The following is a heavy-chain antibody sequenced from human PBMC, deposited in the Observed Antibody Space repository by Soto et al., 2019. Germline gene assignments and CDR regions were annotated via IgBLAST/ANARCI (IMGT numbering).Heavy chain of an antibody. CDR1: GYTFTSYG. D-gene: IGHD3-9*01. V-gene: IGHV1-18*01. J-gene: IGHJ6*02. Sequence: ASVKVSCKASGYTFTSYGISWVRQAPGQGLEWMGWISAYNGNTNYAQKLQGRVTITTDTSTSTAYMELRSLRSDDTAVYYCARDYYDILSGYQNYYYYYGMDVWGQGTTVTVSS. CDR2: ISAYNGNT. CDR3: ARDYYDILSGYQNYYYYYGMDV.